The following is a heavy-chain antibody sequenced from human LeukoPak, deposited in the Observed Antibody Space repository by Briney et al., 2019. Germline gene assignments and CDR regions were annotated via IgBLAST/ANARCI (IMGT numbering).Heavy chain of an antibody. CDR3: ARDFWSGYYIGY. J-gene: IGHJ4*02. Sequence: GGSLRLSCAASGFTFSSYAMHWVRQAPGKGLEWVAVISYDGSNKYYADSVKGRFSISRDNVKNSLYLQMNSLRDEDTAVYYCARDFWSGYYIGYWGQGTLVTVSS. V-gene: IGHV3-30*04. CDR1: GFTFSSYA. CDR2: ISYDGSNK. D-gene: IGHD3-3*01.